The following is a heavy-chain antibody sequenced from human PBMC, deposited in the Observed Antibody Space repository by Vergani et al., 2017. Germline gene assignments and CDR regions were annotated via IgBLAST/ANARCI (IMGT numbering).Heavy chain of an antibody. Sequence: QVQLVQSGAEVKKPGSSVKVSCKASGGTFTGYYMHWVRQAPGQGLEWMGWINPNSGGTNYAQKFQGRVTMTRDTSISTAYMELSRLRSDDTAVYYCARSRRDGYSYYYGMDVWGQGTTVTVSS. CDR1: GGTFTGYY. D-gene: IGHD5-24*01. V-gene: IGHV1-2*02. CDR3: ARSRRDGYSYYYGMDV. CDR2: INPNSGGT. J-gene: IGHJ6*02.